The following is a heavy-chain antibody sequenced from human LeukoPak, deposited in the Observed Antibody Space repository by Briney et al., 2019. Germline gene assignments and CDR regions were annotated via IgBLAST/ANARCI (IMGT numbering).Heavy chain of an antibody. Sequence: PGGSLRLSCVASGFTFSSYGMHWVRQAPGKGLEWVAVIWYDGSNKYYADSVKGRFTISRDNSKNTLYLQMNSLRAEDTAVYYCARETYDSSGYYFDYWGQGTLVTVSS. V-gene: IGHV3-33*01. CDR3: ARETYDSSGYYFDY. J-gene: IGHJ4*02. CDR1: GFTFSSYG. CDR2: IWYDGSNK. D-gene: IGHD3-22*01.